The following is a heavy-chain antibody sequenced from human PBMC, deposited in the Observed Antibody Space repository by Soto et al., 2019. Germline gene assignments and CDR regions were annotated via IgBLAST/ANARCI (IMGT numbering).Heavy chain of an antibody. D-gene: IGHD6-6*01. CDR1: GFTFSSYD. Sequence: PGGSLSLSCAASGFTFSSYDMHWVRQATGKGLEWVSAIGTAGDTYYPGSVKGRFTISRENAKNSLYLQMNSLRAEDTAVYYCARSGKQLVSGYYGMDVWGQGTTVTVSS. J-gene: IGHJ6*02. CDR3: ARSGKQLVSGYYGMDV. CDR2: IGTAGDT. V-gene: IGHV3-13*01.